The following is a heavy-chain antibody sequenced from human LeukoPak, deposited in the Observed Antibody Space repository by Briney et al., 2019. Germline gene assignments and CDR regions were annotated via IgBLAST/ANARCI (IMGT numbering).Heavy chain of an antibody. CDR3: ARAPYDYVWGSYRRTYDAFDI. V-gene: IGHV3-11*04. CDR2: ISSSGSTI. Sequence: KPGGSLRLSCAASGFTFSDYYMSWIRQAPGKGLEWVSYISSSGSTIYYADSVKGRFTISRDNAKNSLYLQMNSLRAEDTAVYYCARAPYDYVWGSYRRTYDAFDIWGQGTMVTVSS. D-gene: IGHD3-16*02. CDR1: GFTFSDYY. J-gene: IGHJ3*02.